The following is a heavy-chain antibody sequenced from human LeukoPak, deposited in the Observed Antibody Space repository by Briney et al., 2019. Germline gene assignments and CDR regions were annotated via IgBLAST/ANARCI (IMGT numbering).Heavy chain of an antibody. Sequence: SETLSLTCTVSGGSISSYYWSWIRQPPGKGLEWIGYIYYSESTNYNPSLKSRVTISVDTSKNHFSLRLTSVTAADTAVYYCARGRVPTATWGQGTLVTVSS. CDR3: ARGRVPTAT. J-gene: IGHJ5*02. V-gene: IGHV4-59*01. CDR1: GGSISSYY. CDR2: IYYSEST. D-gene: IGHD2-2*01.